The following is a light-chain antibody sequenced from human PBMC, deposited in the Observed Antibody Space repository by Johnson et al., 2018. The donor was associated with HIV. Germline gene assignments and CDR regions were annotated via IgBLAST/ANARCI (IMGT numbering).Light chain of an antibody. CDR1: SSNIGNNY. Sequence: QSVLTQPPSVSAAPGQKVTISCSGSSSNIGNNYVSWYQQLPETAPKLLIYENNKRPSGIPDRFSGSKSGTSATLGITGLQTGDEADYYCGTWVSSLNTGYVVGSGTKVTSL. V-gene: IGLV1-51*02. CDR2: ENN. J-gene: IGLJ1*01. CDR3: GTWVSSLNTGYV.